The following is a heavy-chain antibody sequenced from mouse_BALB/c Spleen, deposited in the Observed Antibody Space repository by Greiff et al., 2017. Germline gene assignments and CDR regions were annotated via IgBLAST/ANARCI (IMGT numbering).Heavy chain of an antibody. J-gene: IGHJ2*01. CDR1: GFSLTGYG. CDR3: ARRDGNYDYFDY. D-gene: IGHD2-1*01. V-gene: IGHV2-6-7*01. Sequence: VQVVESGPGLVAPSQSLSITCTVSGFSLTGYGVNWVRQPPGKGLEWLGMIWGDGSTDYNSALKSRLSISKDNSKSQVFLKMNSLQTDDTARYYCARRDGNYDYFDYWGQGTTLTVSS. CDR2: IWGDGST.